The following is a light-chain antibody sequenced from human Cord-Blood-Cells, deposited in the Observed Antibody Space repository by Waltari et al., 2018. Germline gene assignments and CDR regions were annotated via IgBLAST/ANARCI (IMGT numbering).Light chain of an antibody. CDR2: DAS. J-gene: IGKJ4*02. Sequence: DIQMTQSPSSLSASVGDRVTITCQASQDISNYLNWYQQKPGKAPKLLIYDASNLETGVPSRFSGSGSGTDFTFTISSLQPEVIATYYCQQYDNLLRAFGGGTKVEIK. CDR3: QQYDNLLRA. V-gene: IGKV1-33*01. CDR1: QDISNY.